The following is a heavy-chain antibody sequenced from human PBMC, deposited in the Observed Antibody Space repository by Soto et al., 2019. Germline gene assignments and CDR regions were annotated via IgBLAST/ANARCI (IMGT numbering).Heavy chain of an antibody. CDR1: GGSFIDYS. CDR2: INHSGSA. V-gene: IGHV4-34*01. CDR3: ARVSDY. J-gene: IGHJ4*02. Sequence: QVLLQQWGAGRLKPSETLSLTCAVYGGSFIDYSWGWIRQSPGTGLEWIGEINHSGSANYNPSLKSRVTISVDTSKNQFSLKLDSMTAADAAVYYCARVSDYWSQGTLVTVSS.